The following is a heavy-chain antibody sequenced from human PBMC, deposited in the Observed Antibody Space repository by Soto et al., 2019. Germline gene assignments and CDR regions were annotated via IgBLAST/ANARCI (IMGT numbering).Heavy chain of an antibody. V-gene: IGHV1-18*01. J-gene: IGHJ4*02. Sequence: QVPLVQSGPEVKKPGASVKLSCKASGYIFTSYGIGWVRQAPGQGLEWMGWISAFKGYTKYPQRLQGRVTMTTDTPTSTACMELRSLRSDDTAGYYCARVDDYYDSSGHYFTFFNYWGQGSLVTVSS. CDR2: ISAFKGYT. CDR1: GYIFTSYG. D-gene: IGHD3-22*01. CDR3: ARVDDYYDSSGHYFTFFNY.